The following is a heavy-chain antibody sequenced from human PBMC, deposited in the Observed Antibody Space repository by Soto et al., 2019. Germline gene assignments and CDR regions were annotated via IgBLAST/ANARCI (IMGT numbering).Heavy chain of an antibody. D-gene: IGHD2-8*01. J-gene: IGHJ5*02. V-gene: IGHV4-59*01. CDR3: ARDRSTYGGGGTGEVKENWFDP. CDR2: AYYSGST. Sequence: TLSLTCSVSGGSISHYYWSWIRQSPGKGLEWIGYAYYSGSTDYNPSLKSRVTMSVDTSKNQVSLKLNSVTTADTAVYYCARDRSTYGGGGTGEVKENWFDPWGPGTRVTVSS. CDR1: GGSISHYY.